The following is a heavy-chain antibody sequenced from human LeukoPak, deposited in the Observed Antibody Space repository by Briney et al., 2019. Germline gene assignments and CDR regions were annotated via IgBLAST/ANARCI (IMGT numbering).Heavy chain of an antibody. Sequence: GGSLRLSCVASGFTFSDYYMDWVRQAPGKGLEWVGRIKHRAERYSTEYAASVKGRFTISREGSRNSLYLQMNNLETGDTAVYYCARGRRDSRTGNWFVESWGQGILVTVSS. CDR2: IKHRAERYST. J-gene: IGHJ4*02. CDR1: GFTFSDYY. CDR3: ARGRRDSRTGNWFVES. D-gene: IGHD1-1*01. V-gene: IGHV3-72*01.